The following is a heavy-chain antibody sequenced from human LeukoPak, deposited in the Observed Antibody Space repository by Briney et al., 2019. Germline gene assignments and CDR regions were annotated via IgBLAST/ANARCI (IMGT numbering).Heavy chain of an antibody. CDR3: ARDQLEWELSYPGAFDI. CDR1: GYTFTSYG. CDR2: ISAYNGNT. J-gene: IGHJ3*02. D-gene: IGHD1-26*01. Sequence: ASVKVSCKASGYTFTSYGISWVRQAPGQGLERMGWISAYNGNTNYAQKLQGRVTMTTDTSTSTAYMELRSLRSDDTAVYYCARDQLEWELSYPGAFDIWGQGTMVTVSS. V-gene: IGHV1-18*01.